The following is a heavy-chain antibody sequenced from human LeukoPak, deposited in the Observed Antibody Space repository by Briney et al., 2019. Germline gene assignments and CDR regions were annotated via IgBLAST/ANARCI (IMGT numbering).Heavy chain of an antibody. V-gene: IGHV3-7*05. D-gene: IGHD2-2*01. CDR1: GFTFSSYW. CDR2: IKEDGRGK. J-gene: IGHJ4*02. Sequence: GGSLRLSCVASGFTFSSYWMSWVRQAPGKGQEWVANIKEDGRGKYYVDSVKGRFTISRDNAKNSLYLQMSSLRAEDTAVYYCAREMPPGDYFDYWGQGTLVTVSS. CDR3: AREMPPGDYFDY.